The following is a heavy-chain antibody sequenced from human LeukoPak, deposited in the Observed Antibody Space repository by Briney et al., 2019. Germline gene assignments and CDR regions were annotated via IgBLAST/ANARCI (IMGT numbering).Heavy chain of an antibody. CDR3: ANSYTSSSRTPFDC. V-gene: IGHV3-23*01. CDR2: ISGGGGST. J-gene: IGHJ4*02. CDR1: GFTFSSYA. D-gene: IGHD6-6*01. Sequence: GSLRLSCAASGFTFSSYAMTWVRHAPGKGLEWVSAISGGGGSTYHADSVKGRFTISRDNSKNTLYLQMDSLRAEDTAVYCCANSYTSSSRTPFDCWGQGTPVTVSS.